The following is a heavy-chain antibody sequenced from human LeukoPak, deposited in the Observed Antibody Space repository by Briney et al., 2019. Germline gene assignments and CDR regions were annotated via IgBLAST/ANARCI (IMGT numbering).Heavy chain of an antibody. J-gene: IGHJ4*02. D-gene: IGHD5-12*01. CDR1: GYTFTGYY. V-gene: IGHV1-2*02. CDR3: ARYKIVATIRAFDY. CDR2: INPNSGDT. Sequence: ASVKVSCKASGYTFTGYYMHWVRQAPGQGLEWMGWINPNSGDTNYAQKFQGRVTMTRDTSISTAYMELSRLRSDDTAVYYCARYKIVATIRAFDYWGQGTLVTVSS.